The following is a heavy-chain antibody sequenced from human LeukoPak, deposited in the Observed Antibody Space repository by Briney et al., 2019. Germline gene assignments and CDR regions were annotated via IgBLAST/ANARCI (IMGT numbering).Heavy chain of an antibody. Sequence: GGSLRLSCTASGFTFGDYAMSWFRQAPGKGREWVGFIRSKAYGGTTEYAASVKGRFTISRDDSKSIAYLQMNSLKTEDTAVYYCTMSSGWSRGFDYWGQGTLVTVSS. D-gene: IGHD6-19*01. CDR2: IRSKAYGGTT. V-gene: IGHV3-49*03. J-gene: IGHJ4*02. CDR1: GFTFGDYA. CDR3: TMSSGWSRGFDY.